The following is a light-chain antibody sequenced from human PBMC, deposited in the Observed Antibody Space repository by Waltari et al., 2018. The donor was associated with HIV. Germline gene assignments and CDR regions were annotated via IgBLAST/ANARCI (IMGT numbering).Light chain of an antibody. V-gene: IGLV3-21*02. CDR2: DDG. CDR1: NTGSQS. Sequence: SYVLTPPPSVSVAPAQTATLTCAGSNTGSQSVHWYQQKPGQAPMLVVYDDGDWPPGIPERFCGSKAGNTATLTISRVEVGDEADYYCQVWDSSSDHVVFGGGTKLTVL. J-gene: IGLJ2*01. CDR3: QVWDSSSDHVV.